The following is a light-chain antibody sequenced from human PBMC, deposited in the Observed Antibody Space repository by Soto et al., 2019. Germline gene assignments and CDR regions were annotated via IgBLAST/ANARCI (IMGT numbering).Light chain of an antibody. Sequence: QSALTQPASVSGSPGQSITISCTGTSSDVGGYNYVSWYQQHPGKAPKLMIYDVSNRPSGVSNRFSGSKYGNTASLTISGLQDEDEADYYCSSYTSSSTLYVFGTGTKLTVL. CDR1: SSDVGGYNY. CDR2: DVS. V-gene: IGLV2-14*01. CDR3: SSYTSSSTLYV. J-gene: IGLJ1*01.